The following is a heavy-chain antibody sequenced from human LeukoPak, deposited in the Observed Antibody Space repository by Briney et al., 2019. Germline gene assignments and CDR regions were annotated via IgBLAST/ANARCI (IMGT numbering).Heavy chain of an antibody. V-gene: IGHV1-2*02. CDR1: GYTFTCYY. D-gene: IGHD3-10*01. Sequence: ASVKVSCKASGYTFTCYYMHWVRQAPGQGLEWMGWINPNSGGTNYAQKFQGRVTMTRDTSISTAYMELSRLRSDDTAVYYCARVGLLLWFGDFDYWGQGTLVTVSS. J-gene: IGHJ4*02. CDR3: ARVGLLLWFGDFDY. CDR2: INPNSGGT.